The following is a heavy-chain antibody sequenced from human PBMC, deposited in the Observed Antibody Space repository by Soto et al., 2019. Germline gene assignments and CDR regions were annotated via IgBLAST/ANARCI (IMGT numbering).Heavy chain of an antibody. Sequence: PGGSLSLSCAASGFTFSDYYMSWIRQAPGKGLECVAYISVSSTYANYGDSVKGRFTISRDNAKNMLHLQMNSLRAEDTAVYYCARALTYYYDIDYWGQGTLVTVSS. V-gene: IGHV3-11*06. CDR3: ARALTYYYDIDY. J-gene: IGHJ4*02. D-gene: IGHD3-22*01. CDR1: GFTFSDYY. CDR2: ISVSSTYA.